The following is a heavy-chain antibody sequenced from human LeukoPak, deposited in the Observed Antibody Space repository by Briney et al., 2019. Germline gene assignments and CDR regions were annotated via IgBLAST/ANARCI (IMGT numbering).Heavy chain of an antibody. D-gene: IGHD5/OR15-5a*01. V-gene: IGHV3-30*04. CDR2: ISYDGSNK. CDR1: GFTFSSYA. J-gene: IGHJ4*02. Sequence: GGSLRLSCAASGFTFSSYAMRWVRQAPGKGLEWVAVISYDGSNKYYADSVKGRFTISRDNSKNTLYLQMNSLRAEDTAVYYCAKDLPPDYWGQGTLVTVSS. CDR3: AKDLPPDY.